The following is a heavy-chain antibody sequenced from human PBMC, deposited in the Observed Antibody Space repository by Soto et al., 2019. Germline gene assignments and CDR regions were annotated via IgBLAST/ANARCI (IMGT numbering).Heavy chain of an antibody. D-gene: IGHD3-10*01. CDR1: GGTFSSYA. CDR2: IIPIFGTA. V-gene: IGHV1-69*13. Sequence: SVKVSCKASGGTFSSYAISWVRQAPGQGLEWMGGIIPIFGTANYAQKFQGRVTITADESTSTAYMELSSLRSEDTAVYYCAREGSGEAYYYYGMDAWGQGTTVTGS. J-gene: IGHJ6*02. CDR3: AREGSGEAYYYYGMDA.